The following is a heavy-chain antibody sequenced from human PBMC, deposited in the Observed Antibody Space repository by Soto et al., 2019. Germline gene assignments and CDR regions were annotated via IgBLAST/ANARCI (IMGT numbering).Heavy chain of an antibody. CDR2: INAGNGNT. CDR1: GYTITNYA. Sequence: QAQLVQSGAEVKKPGASVKVSCKASGYTITNYAIHWVRQAPGQGLEWMGWINAGNGNTKYSQNFQGRVTITRDTSARTADLELSSLRSEDTAVYFCARSDMTVAAAFNIWGQGTKVTVSS. CDR3: ARSDMTVAAAFNI. V-gene: IGHV1-3*01. D-gene: IGHD6-19*01. J-gene: IGHJ3*02.